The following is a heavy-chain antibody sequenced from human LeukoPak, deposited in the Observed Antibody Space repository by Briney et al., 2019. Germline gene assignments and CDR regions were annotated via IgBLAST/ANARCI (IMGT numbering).Heavy chain of an antibody. V-gene: IGHV4-34*01. CDR1: GFTFSSYS. CDR3: ARDGGYYFDY. CDR2: INHSGST. J-gene: IGHJ4*02. D-gene: IGHD3-16*01. Sequence: GSLRLSCAASGFTFSSYSMNWIRQPPGKGLEWIGEINHSGSTNYNPSLKSRVTMSVDTSKNQFSLKLSSVTAADTAVYYCARDGGYYFDYWGQGTLVTVSS.